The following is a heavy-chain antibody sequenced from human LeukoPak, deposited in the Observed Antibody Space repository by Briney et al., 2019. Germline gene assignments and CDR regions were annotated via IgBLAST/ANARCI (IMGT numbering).Heavy chain of an antibody. V-gene: IGHV4-31*03. Sequence: SQTLSLTCTVSGGSISSGDSYWSWIRQLPGKGLEWIGYIYYSGTTYYNPSLKSRITISVDTSKNQFSLKLSSVTAADTAVYYCARVRQMATIDYWGQGTLVTVSS. CDR2: IYYSGTT. CDR1: GGSISSGDSY. CDR3: ARVRQMATIDY. D-gene: IGHD5-24*01. J-gene: IGHJ4*02.